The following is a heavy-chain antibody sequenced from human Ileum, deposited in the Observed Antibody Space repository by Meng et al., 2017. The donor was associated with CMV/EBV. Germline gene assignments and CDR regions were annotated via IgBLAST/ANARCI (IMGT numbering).Heavy chain of an antibody. Sequence: QHWGPGLLKPSETLSLTCVAYGGSPRGHYCNWIRQSPGNGLQWIAEINHVGRTNSNPSLASRVTISQDTSKNQCSLKLNSVTVADSAVYYCARGLFRYPAYFDLWGQGTLVTVSS. CDR3: ARGLFRYPAYFDL. V-gene: IGHV4-34*01. J-gene: IGHJ4*02. CDR1: GGSPRGHY. CDR2: INHVGRT. D-gene: IGHD3-16*02.